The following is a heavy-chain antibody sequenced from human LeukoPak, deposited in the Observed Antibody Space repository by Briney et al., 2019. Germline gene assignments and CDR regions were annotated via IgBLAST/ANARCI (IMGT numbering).Heavy chain of an antibody. Sequence: SVKVSCKASGGTFSSYAISWVRQAPGQGLEWMGGIIPIFGTASYAQKFQGRVTITADESTSTAYMELSSLRSEDTAVYYCARVGCSGGSCYSNYYYYYGMDVWGQGTTVTVSS. J-gene: IGHJ6*02. CDR3: ARVGCSGGSCYSNYYYYYGMDV. D-gene: IGHD2-15*01. V-gene: IGHV1-69*13. CDR2: IIPIFGTA. CDR1: GGTFSSYA.